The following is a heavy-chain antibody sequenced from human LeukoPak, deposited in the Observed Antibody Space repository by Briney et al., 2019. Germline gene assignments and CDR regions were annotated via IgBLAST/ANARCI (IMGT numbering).Heavy chain of an antibody. CDR3: ARHLLRDSSGYYYFDY. CDR2: INHSGST. Sequence: SETLSLTCAVYGGSFSGYYWSWIRQPPGKGLEWIGEINHSGSTNYNPSLKSRVTISVDTSKNQFSLKLSSVTAADTAVYYCARHLLRDSSGYYYFDYWGQGTLVTVSS. V-gene: IGHV4-34*01. J-gene: IGHJ4*02. CDR1: GGSFSGYY. D-gene: IGHD3-22*01.